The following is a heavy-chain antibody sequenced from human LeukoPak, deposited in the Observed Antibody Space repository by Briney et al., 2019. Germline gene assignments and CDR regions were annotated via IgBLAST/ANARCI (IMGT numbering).Heavy chain of an antibody. V-gene: IGHV3-53*01. CDR3: ARVDLGVTITWYYYGMDV. Sequence: GGSLRLSCAASGFTVSSNYMSWVRQAPGKGLEWVSVIYRGGSTYYADSVKGRFTISRDNSKNTLYLQMNSLRAEDTAVYYCARVDLGVTITWYYYGMDVWGQGTTVTVSS. D-gene: IGHD4-17*01. CDR1: GFTVSSNY. CDR2: IYRGGST. J-gene: IGHJ6*02.